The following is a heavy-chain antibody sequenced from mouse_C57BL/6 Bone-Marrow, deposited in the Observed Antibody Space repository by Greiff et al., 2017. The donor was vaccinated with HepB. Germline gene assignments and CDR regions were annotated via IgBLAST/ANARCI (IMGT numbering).Heavy chain of an antibody. D-gene: IGHD2-2*01. J-gene: IGHJ3*01. CDR1: GFSLTSYG. Sequence: VQRVESGPGLVAPSQSLSITCTVSGFSLTSYGVDWVRQSPGKGLEWLGVIWGVGSTKYNSALKSRLSISKDNSKSQVFLKMNSLQTDDTAMYYCASEGYDGAWFAYWGQGTLVTVSA. V-gene: IGHV2-6*01. CDR2: IWGVGST. CDR3: ASEGYDGAWFAY.